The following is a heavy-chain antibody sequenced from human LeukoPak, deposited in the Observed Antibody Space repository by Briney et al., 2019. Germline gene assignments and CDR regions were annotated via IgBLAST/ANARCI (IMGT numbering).Heavy chain of an antibody. CDR3: AKDSVAGFDY. J-gene: IGHJ4*02. D-gene: IGHD6-19*01. CDR2: ISYDGSNK. V-gene: IGHV3-30*18. Sequence: GGSLRLSCAASGFTFSSYAMSWVRQAPGKGLEWVAVISYDGSNKYYADSVKGRFTISRDNSKNTLYLQMNSLRAEDTAVYYCAKDSVAGFDYWGQGTLVTVSS. CDR1: GFTFSSYA.